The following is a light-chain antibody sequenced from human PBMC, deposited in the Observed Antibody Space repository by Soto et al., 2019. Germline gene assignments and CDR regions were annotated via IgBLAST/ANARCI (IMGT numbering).Light chain of an antibody. CDR1: SSDVGGYNY. CDR2: EVS. CDR3: RSYTSSSTLKFV. Sequence: QSVLTQPASVSGSPGQSITISCTGTSSDVGGYNYVSWYQQHPGKAPKLMIYEVSNRPSGVSNRFSGSKSGNAASLTISGIQAEDEADYYCRSYTSSSTLKFVFGNGTKVTV. J-gene: IGLJ1*01. V-gene: IGLV2-14*01.